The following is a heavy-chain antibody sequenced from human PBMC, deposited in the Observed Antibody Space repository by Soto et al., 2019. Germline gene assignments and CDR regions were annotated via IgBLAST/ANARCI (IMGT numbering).Heavy chain of an antibody. D-gene: IGHD3-16*01. CDR2: INHSGSP. J-gene: IGHJ6*02. CDR1: GGSFSDYY. V-gene: IGHV4-34*01. CDR3: ASRFSYYNGMDV. Sequence: QVQLQQWGAGLLKPSETLSLTCAVYGGSFSDYYWSWIRQPPGKGLEWIGEINHSGSPNYNPSLKSRVTVSVDTSKNQSSLKLRSVTAADTAVYHCASRFSYYNGMDVWGQGTTVTVSS.